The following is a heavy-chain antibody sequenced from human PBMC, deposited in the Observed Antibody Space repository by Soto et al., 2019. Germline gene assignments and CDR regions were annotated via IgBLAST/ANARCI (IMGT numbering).Heavy chain of an antibody. CDR2: INPNSGGT. CDR1: GYTFTGYY. D-gene: IGHD5-12*01. J-gene: IGHJ4*02. V-gene: IGHV1-2*02. CDR3: ATGYSGYGQTLF. Sequence: RASVKVSCKASGYTFTGYYMHWVRQAPGQGLEWMGWINPNSGGTNYAQKFQGRVTMTSDTSISTAYMELSRLRSDDTAVYYCATGYSGYGQTLFWGQGTLVTVSS.